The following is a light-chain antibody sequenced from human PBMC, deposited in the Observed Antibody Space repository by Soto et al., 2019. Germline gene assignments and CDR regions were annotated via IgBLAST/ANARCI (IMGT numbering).Light chain of an antibody. CDR2: DAS. CDR3: QQRSNWPMYT. J-gene: IGKJ2*01. Sequence: EIVLTQSPATLSLSPGERATLSCRASQRVSSYLAWSQQKPGQAPRLLIYDASNRATGIPARSSGSGSGTHLTLTISSLEPEDFAVYYCQQRSNWPMYTFGQGTKLQIK. CDR1: QRVSSY. V-gene: IGKV3-11*01.